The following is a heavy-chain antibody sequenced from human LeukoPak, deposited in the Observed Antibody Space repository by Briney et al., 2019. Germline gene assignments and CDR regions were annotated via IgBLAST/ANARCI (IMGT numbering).Heavy chain of an antibody. CDR1: GFTVSSYA. CDR2: ISGSGGST. J-gene: IGHJ4*02. Sequence: GGSLRLSCAASGFTVSSYAMTWVRQAPGKGLEWVSAISGSGGSTYYADSVKGRFTISRDNSKNTLYLQMNSLRAEDTAVYYCAKDLYSSGWLVDYWGQGTLVTVSS. V-gene: IGHV3-23*01. D-gene: IGHD6-19*01. CDR3: AKDLYSSGWLVDY.